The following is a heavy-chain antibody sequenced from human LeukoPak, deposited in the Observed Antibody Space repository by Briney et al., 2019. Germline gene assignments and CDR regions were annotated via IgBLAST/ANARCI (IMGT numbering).Heavy chain of an antibody. CDR3: ARDRVAVAGSVGYWFDP. CDR2: VYYSGST. V-gene: IGHV4-39*07. J-gene: IGHJ5*02. Sequence: TSETLSLTCTVSGGSFSSSSYYWGWIRQPPGKGLEWIGSVYYSGSTYYNPSLKSRVTISVDTSKNQFSLKLSSVTAADTAVYYCARDRVAVAGSVGYWFDPWGQGTLVTVSS. D-gene: IGHD6-19*01. CDR1: GGSFSSSSYY.